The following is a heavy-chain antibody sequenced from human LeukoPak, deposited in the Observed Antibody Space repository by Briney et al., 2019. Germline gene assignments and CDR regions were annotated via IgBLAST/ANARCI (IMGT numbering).Heavy chain of an antibody. CDR1: GFTFSSYE. Sequence: GGSLRLSCAASGFTFSSYEMNWVRQAPGKGLEWVSYISSSGSTIYYADSVKGRFTISRDNAKNSLYLQMNSLRAEDTAVYYCARGGSGWPYYYYGMDVWGQGTTVTVPS. CDR2: ISSSGSTI. V-gene: IGHV3-48*03. D-gene: IGHD6-19*01. J-gene: IGHJ6*02. CDR3: ARGGSGWPYYYYGMDV.